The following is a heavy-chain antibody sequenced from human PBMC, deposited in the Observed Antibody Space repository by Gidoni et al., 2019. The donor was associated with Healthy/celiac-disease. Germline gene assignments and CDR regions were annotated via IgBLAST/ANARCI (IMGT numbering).Heavy chain of an antibody. D-gene: IGHD3-9*01. CDR3: AKDPYYDILTGQGGGAVGMDV. CDR1: GFTVDDYA. CDR2: ISGDGGST. J-gene: IGHJ6*02. Sequence: EVQLVESGGGVVQPGGSLRLSCAASGFTVDDYAMHWARQAPGKGLEWVSLISGDGGSTYYADSVKGRFTISRDNSKNSLYLQMNSLRTEDTALYYCAKDPYYDILTGQGGGAVGMDVWGQGTTVTVSS. V-gene: IGHV3-43*02.